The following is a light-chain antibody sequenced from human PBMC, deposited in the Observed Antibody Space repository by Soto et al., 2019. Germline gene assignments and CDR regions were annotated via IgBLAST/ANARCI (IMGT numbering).Light chain of an antibody. CDR3: QQYHNWPPRT. V-gene: IGKV3-15*01. CDR1: QSVSSN. Sequence: EIVMTQSPATLSVSPGERVTLSCRASQSVSSNLAWYQQKPGQAPRLLIYGASTRATVIPARFSGGGSETEFTLTISSLQSEDFAVYYCQQYHNWPPRTFGQGTKVEIK. CDR2: GAS. J-gene: IGKJ1*01.